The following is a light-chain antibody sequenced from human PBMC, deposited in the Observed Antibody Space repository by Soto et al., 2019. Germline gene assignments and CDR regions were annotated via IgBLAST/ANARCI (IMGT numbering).Light chain of an antibody. J-gene: IGKJ4*01. CDR3: QQASSFPLT. Sequence: IQMTQSPSSVSASVGDRVTITCRASQPISSWLAWYQQKPGQPPNLLIYSASTLRSGVPSRFSGSESGTLFTLTITNLQPEDFATYYCQQASSFPLTFGGGT. V-gene: IGKV1-12*01. CDR1: QPISSW. CDR2: SAS.